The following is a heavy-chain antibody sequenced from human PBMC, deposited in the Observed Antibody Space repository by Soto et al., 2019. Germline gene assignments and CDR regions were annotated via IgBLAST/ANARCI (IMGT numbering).Heavy chain of an antibody. CDR3: AKGGLGDYYYYALDV. CDR1: GFSFNNYA. Sequence: PGGSLRLSCAGAGFSFNNYAMNWVRQAPGKGLEWVSGISGSGGRTYIGDSVEGRFTISRDNSENTLYLQMDGLSAEDTAVYYCAKGGLGDYYYYALDVWGQGTTVTVSS. D-gene: IGHD7-27*01. J-gene: IGHJ6*02. V-gene: IGHV3-23*01. CDR2: ISGSGGRT.